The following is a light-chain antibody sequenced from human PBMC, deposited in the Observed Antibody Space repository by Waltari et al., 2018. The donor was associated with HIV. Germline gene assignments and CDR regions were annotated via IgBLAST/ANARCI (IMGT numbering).Light chain of an antibody. V-gene: IGKV3-15*01. Sequence: IVLTQSPAMLSVSPGGKVTLSGRASQGVGLHLAWYPQKVGQAPRLLIYGAATRAAEIPVRFSGSGSGTDFTLNSDSLQSEDFATYYWQQYNIRPRGNTFGQGTKLQIK. J-gene: IGKJ2*01. CDR2: GAA. CDR1: QGVGLH. CDR3: QQYNIRPRGNT.